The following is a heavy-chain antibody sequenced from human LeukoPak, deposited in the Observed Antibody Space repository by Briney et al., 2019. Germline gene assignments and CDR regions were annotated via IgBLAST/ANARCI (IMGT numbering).Heavy chain of an antibody. D-gene: IGHD2-15*01. J-gene: IGHJ4*02. CDR2: ITYEGSNI. V-gene: IGHV3-30-3*01. CDR3: ARERCSGFSCFFDY. Sequence: GGSLRLSCAASGFTFSNYAMHWVRQAPGKGLEWVAVITYEGSNINFADSVKGRFTISRDNSKNTLYLQMNSLRAEDTAVYFCARERCSGFSCFFDYWGQGILVTVSS. CDR1: GFTFSNYA.